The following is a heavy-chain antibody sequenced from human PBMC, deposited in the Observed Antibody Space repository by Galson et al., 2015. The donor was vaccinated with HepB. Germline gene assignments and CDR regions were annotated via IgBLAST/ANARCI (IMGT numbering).Heavy chain of an antibody. CDR1: GYNFINYY. J-gene: IGHJ4*02. CDR2: LDPNDIHT. D-gene: IGHD5-24*01. Sequence: VKVSCKASGYNFINYYIHWVRQAPGQGLEWMGILDPNDIHTIYAQKFQGRVAMTRDTPTNQFSLRLSSVTVTDTAAYYCARGASRDGYSYNYWGQGTLVTVSS. CDR3: ARGASRDGYSYNY. V-gene: IGHV1-46*01.